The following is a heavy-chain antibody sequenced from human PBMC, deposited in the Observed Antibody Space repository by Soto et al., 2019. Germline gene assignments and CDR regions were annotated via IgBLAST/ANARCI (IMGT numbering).Heavy chain of an antibody. J-gene: IGHJ4*02. CDR1: GFTFSSYG. D-gene: IGHD3-22*01. CDR3: ARDSAYYDSSGYYTVPDY. CDR2: IWYDGSNK. Sequence: PGGSLRLSCAASGFTFSSYGMHWVRQAPGKGLEWVAVIWYDGSNKYYADSVKGRFTISRDNSKNTLYLQMNSLRAEDTAVYYCARDSAYYDSSGYYTVPDYWGQGTLVTVSS. V-gene: IGHV3-33*01.